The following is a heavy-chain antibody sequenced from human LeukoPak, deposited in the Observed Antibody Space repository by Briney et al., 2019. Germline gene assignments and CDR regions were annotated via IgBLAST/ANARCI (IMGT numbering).Heavy chain of an antibody. CDR3: VKWTNYYFAL. CDR1: GFSLSSHG. D-gene: IGHD2-8*01. Sequence: PGGSLRLSCVVSGFSLSSHGMHWVRQAPGKGLEDVSAISSNGISTFYANSVKGRFTVSRDDSKNTVYLQMGSLRAEDMAVYYCVKWTNYYFALWGRGTLVTVPS. CDR2: ISSNGIST. J-gene: IGHJ2*01. V-gene: IGHV3-64*01.